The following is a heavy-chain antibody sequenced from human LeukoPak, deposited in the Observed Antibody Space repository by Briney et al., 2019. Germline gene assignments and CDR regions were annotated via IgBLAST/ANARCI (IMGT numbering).Heavy chain of an antibody. CDR2: TVLGSGDT. CDR3: AAGFSNHGYIY. D-gene: IGHD5-12*01. CDR1: GLTFSTSA. J-gene: IGHJ4*02. V-gene: IGHV1-58*02. Sequence: WASVKVSCKASGLTFSTSAMQWVRQTRGQGLEWIGWTVLGSGDTNYAQSLKERVTITRDMSTSTAYMEMSSLRSEDTAMYYCAAGFSNHGYIYWGQGTLVTVSS.